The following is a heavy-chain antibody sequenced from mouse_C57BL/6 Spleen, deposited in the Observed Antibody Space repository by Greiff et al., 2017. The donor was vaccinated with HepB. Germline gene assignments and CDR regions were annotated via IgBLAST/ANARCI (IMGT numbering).Heavy chain of an antibody. V-gene: IGHV2-5*01. J-gene: IGHJ4*01. D-gene: IGHD1-1*01. Sequence: QVQLQQSGPGLVQPSQSLSITCTVSGFSLTSYGVHWVRQSPGKGLEWLGVIWRGGSTDYNAAFMSRLSITKDNSKSQVFFKMNSLQADDTAIYYCAKNHYYGSSYVSMDYWGQGTSVTVSS. CDR2: IWRGGST. CDR1: GFSLTSYG. CDR3: AKNHYYGSSYVSMDY.